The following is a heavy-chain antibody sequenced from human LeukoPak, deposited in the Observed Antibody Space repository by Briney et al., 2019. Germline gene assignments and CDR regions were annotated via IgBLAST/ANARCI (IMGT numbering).Heavy chain of an antibody. Sequence: PGRSLRLSCAASGFTFSSYAMHWVRQAPGKGLEWVAVISYDGSNKYYADSVKGRFTISRDNSKNTLYLQMNSLRAEDMALYYCAKVSSSVLEWFYFDYWGQGTLVTVSS. CDR2: ISYDGSNK. D-gene: IGHD3-3*01. V-gene: IGHV3-30-3*01. CDR3: AKVSSSVLEWFYFDY. CDR1: GFTFSSYA. J-gene: IGHJ4*02.